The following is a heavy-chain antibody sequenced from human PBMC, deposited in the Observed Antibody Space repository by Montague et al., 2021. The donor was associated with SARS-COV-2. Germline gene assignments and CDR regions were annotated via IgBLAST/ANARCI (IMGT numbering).Heavy chain of an antibody. CDR2: IYYSGST. CDR3: AGISKYSYGIYYYGMDV. D-gene: IGHD5-18*01. Sequence: SETLSLTCTVSGGSISSYYWSWIRQLPGKGLEWIGYIYYSGSTXXXPSXXXRVTISVDTSKNQFSLKLSSVTAADTAVYYCAGISKYSYGIYYYGMDVWGQGTTVTVSS. CDR1: GGSISSYY. V-gene: IGHV4-59*01. J-gene: IGHJ6*02.